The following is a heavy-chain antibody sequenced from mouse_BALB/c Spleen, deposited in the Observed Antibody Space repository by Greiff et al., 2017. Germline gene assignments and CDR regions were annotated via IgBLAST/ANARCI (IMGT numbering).Heavy chain of an antibody. CDR3: ARHEPWFAY. V-gene: IGHV5-6*02. CDR1: GFTFSSYG. J-gene: IGHJ3*01. CDR2: ISSGGSYT. Sequence: EVKLVESGGDLVKPGGSLKLSCAASGFTFSSYGMSWVRQTPDKRLEWVATISSGGSYTYYPDSVKGRFTISRDNAKNTLYLQMSSLKSEDTAMYYCARHEPWFAYWGQGTLVTVSA.